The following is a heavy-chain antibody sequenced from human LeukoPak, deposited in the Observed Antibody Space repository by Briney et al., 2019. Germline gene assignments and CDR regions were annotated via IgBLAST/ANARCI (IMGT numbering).Heavy chain of an antibody. V-gene: IGHV3-23*01. J-gene: IGHJ4*02. CDR3: AKGRDYYDTLPPFDY. Sequence: GGSLRLSCAASGFTFSSYAMSWVRQAPGKGLEWVSAISGSGGSTYYADSVKGRFTISRDNSKNTLYPQMNSLRAEDTAVYYCAKGRDYYDTLPPFDYWGQGTLVTVSS. D-gene: IGHD3-22*01. CDR1: GFTFSSYA. CDR2: ISGSGGST.